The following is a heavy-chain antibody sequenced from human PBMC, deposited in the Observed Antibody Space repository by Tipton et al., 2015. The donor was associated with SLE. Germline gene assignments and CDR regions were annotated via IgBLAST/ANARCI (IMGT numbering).Heavy chain of an antibody. CDR1: GFTVSSNY. CDR2: IYSCGST. V-gene: IGHV3-66*03. Sequence: SLRLSCAASGFTVSSNYMSWVRQAPGKGLEWVSVIYSCGSTYYADSVKGRFTISRDNSKNTLYLQMNSLRAEDTAVYYCAKDQGTIFGGDRAFDYWGQGTLVTVSS. D-gene: IGHD3-3*01. CDR3: AKDQGTIFGGDRAFDY. J-gene: IGHJ4*02.